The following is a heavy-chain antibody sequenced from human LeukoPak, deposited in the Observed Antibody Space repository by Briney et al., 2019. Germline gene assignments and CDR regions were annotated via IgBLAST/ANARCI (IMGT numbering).Heavy chain of an antibody. CDR2: ISAYNGNT. Sequence: ASVKVSCKASGYTFTSYGISWVRQAPGQGLEWMGWISAYNGNTNYAQKLQGRVTMTTDTSTSTAYMELRSLRSDDTAVYYCATRPCYDSSGYYPYYFDYWGQGTLVTVSS. D-gene: IGHD3-22*01. CDR1: GYTFTSYG. V-gene: IGHV1-18*01. CDR3: ATRPCYDSSGYYPYYFDY. J-gene: IGHJ4*02.